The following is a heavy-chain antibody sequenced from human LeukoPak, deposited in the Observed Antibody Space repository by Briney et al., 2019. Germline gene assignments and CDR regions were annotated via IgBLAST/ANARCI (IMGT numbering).Heavy chain of an antibody. CDR2: IRYDGSNK. Sequence: GGSLRLSCAASGFTFSSYGMHWVRQAPGKGLEWVAFIRYDGSNKYYADSVKGRFTISRDNSKNTLYLQMNSLRAEDTAVYYCARNARSKTYYYDRSEYYFDYWGQGTLVTVSS. D-gene: IGHD3-22*01. V-gene: IGHV3-30*02. CDR3: ARNARSKTYYYDRSEYYFDY. J-gene: IGHJ4*02. CDR1: GFTFSSYG.